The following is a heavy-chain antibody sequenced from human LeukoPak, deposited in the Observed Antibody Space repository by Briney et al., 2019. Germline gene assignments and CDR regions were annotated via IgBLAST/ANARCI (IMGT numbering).Heavy chain of an antibody. J-gene: IGHJ3*02. CDR2: IYHSGST. V-gene: IGHV4-4*02. D-gene: IGHD6-19*01. CDR3: ARDLAVAGLRNDAFDI. CDR1: GGSISSSNW. Sequence: PSETLSLTCAVSGGSISSSNWWSWVRQPPGQGLEWIGEIYHSGSTNYNPSLKSRVTISVDKSKNQFSLKLSSVTAADTAVYYCARDLAVAGLRNDAFDIWGQGTMVTVSS.